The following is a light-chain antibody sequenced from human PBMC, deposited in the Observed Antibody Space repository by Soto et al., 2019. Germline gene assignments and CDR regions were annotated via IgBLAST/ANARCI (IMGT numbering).Light chain of an antibody. V-gene: IGLV2-14*01. CDR3: SSYTSSSTSV. CDR2: DVS. CDR1: SSDVGGYNY. J-gene: IGLJ1*01. Sequence: QSALTQPASVSGSPGQSNTISCTGTSSDVGGYNYVSWYQQHPGKAPKLMIYDVSNRPSGVSNRFSGSKSGNTASLTISGLHAEDEADYYCSSYTSSSTSVFGTGTKLTVL.